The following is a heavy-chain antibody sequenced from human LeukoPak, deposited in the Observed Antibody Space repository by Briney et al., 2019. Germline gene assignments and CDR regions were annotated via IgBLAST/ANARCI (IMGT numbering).Heavy chain of an antibody. V-gene: IGHV3-48*03. D-gene: IGHD3-10*01. Sequence: GGSLRLSCAASGFTFSSYEMNWVRQAPGKGLEWVSYISSSGGTIFYADSVKGRFTISSDNAKNSLYLQMNSLRAEDTALYYCAKDRRPTVSGGYFDLWGRGTLVIVSS. J-gene: IGHJ2*01. CDR2: ISSSGGTI. CDR3: AKDRRPTVSGGYFDL. CDR1: GFTFSSYE.